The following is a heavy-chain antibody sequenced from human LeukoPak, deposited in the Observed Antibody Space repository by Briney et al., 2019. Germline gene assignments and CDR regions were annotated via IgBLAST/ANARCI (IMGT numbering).Heavy chain of an antibody. J-gene: IGHJ6*02. Sequence: ASVKVSCKASGYTFTSYGISWVRQAPGQGLEWMGWISAYNGNTNYAQKLQGRVTMTTDTSTSTAYMELRSLRSDDTAVYYCARGLRGYDFWSGPFSNYYYGMDVWGQGTTVTVPS. D-gene: IGHD3-3*01. CDR1: GYTFTSYG. CDR3: ARGLRGYDFWSGPFSNYYYGMDV. CDR2: ISAYNGNT. V-gene: IGHV1-18*01.